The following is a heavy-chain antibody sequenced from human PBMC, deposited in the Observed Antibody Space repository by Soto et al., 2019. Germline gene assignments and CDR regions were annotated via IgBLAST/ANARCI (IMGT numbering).Heavy chain of an antibody. D-gene: IGHD4-17*01. CDR3: ARDLDGDQDWYLDL. CDR1: GFTFTSYY. J-gene: IGHJ2*01. Sequence: EVQLVESGGGLVQPGGSLRLCCAASGFTFTSYYMHWVRQAPGKGLVWVSLISVDGGRTVYADSVRGRFTISRDNAKNTVYLQMNSLRAEDTAVYYCARDLDGDQDWYLDLWGRGTLVTVSS. V-gene: IGHV3-74*03. CDR2: ISVDGGRT.